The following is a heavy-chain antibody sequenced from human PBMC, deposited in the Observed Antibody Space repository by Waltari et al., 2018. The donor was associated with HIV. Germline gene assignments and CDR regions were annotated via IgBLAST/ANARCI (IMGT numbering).Heavy chain of an antibody. CDR3: ARVFGGGHFDS. D-gene: IGHD3-10*01. CDR2: INQSGNT. Sequence: QVQLQQWGAGLLKPSETLSLTCAVYGGSFSNHFWSWIRHLPGKGLEWIGEINQSGNTRYNPSLKSRVITSVDTSKKQFSLKLRFVTAADTAMYYCARVFGGGHFDSWGQGTLLIVSS. V-gene: IGHV4-34*02. J-gene: IGHJ4*02. CDR1: GGSFSNHF.